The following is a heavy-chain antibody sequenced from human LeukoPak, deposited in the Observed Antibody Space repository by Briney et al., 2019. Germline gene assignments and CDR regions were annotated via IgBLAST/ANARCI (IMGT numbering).Heavy chain of an antibody. CDR2: INHSGST. J-gene: IGHJ4*02. V-gene: IGHV4-34*01. CDR1: GGSFSGYY. CDR3: ARVGYCSGGSCYAYDY. Sequence: PSETLSLTCAVYGGSFSGYYWSWIRQPPGKGLEWIGEINHSGSTNYNPSLKSRVTISVDTSKNQFSLKLSSVTAADTAVYYCARVGYCSGGSCYAYDYWGQGTLVTVSS. D-gene: IGHD2-15*01.